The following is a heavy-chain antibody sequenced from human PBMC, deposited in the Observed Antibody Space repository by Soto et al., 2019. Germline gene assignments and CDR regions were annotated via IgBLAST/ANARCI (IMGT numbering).Heavy chain of an antibody. Sequence: EASVKVSCTASGFTFTSSAVQCVRQARGQRLEWIGWIVVGSGNTNYAQKFQERVTITRDMSTSTAYMELSSLRSEDTAVYYCAADLGRSSGWFDYWGQGTLVTVSS. CDR2: IVVGSGNT. CDR1: GFTFTSSA. V-gene: IGHV1-58*01. CDR3: AADLGRSSGWFDY. D-gene: IGHD6-19*01. J-gene: IGHJ4*02.